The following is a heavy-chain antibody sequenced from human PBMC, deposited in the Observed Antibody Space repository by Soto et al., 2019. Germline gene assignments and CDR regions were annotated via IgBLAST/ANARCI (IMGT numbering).Heavy chain of an antibody. V-gene: IGHV4-34*01. Sequence: NPSETLSLTCAVYGGSFSGLSWNWIRQSPGKKLEWIGEIDYRGNTNYNPSLRSRVTLSVDASKNQFSLKVTSVTAADAAKYYCARSIQSGDHALGLDYWSRGTLVTVYS. J-gene: IGHJ4*02. CDR3: ARSIQSGDHALGLDY. D-gene: IGHD3-3*01. CDR1: GGSFSGLS. CDR2: IDYRGNT.